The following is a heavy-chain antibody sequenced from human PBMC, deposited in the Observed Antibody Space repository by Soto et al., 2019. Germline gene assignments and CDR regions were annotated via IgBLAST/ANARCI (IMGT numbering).Heavy chain of an antibody. CDR1: GFTFDDYA. J-gene: IGHJ4*02. V-gene: IGHV3-9*01. Sequence: EVQLVESGGGLVQPGRSLRLSCAASGFTFDDYAMHWVRQAPGKGLEWVSGISWNSGSIGYADSVKGRFTISRDNAKNSLYLQMNSLRAEDTALYYCAKGGSGSPTDLKFDYWGQGTLVTVSS. CDR2: ISWNSGSI. D-gene: IGHD3-3*01. CDR3: AKGGSGSPTDLKFDY.